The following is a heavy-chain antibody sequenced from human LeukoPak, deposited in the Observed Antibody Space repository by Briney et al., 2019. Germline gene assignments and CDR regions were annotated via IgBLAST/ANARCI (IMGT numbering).Heavy chain of an antibody. V-gene: IGHV3-23*01. Sequence: LAGGSLRLSCAASGFTFSIYAMSWVRQAPGKGLQWVSSITSSGDGTYYADSVKGRFTISRDNSENMLCLQMNSLRVEDTAVYFCAKDRPNYYGSNGHYYRRDGDYWGQGTLVTVSS. CDR1: GFTFSIYA. CDR3: AKDRPNYYGSNGHYYRRDGDY. CDR2: ITSSGDGT. J-gene: IGHJ4*02. D-gene: IGHD3-22*01.